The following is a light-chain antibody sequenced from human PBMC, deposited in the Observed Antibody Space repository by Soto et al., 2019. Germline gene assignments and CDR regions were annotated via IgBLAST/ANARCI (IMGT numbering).Light chain of an antibody. CDR2: DVN. J-gene: IGLJ3*02. V-gene: IGLV2-11*01. CDR1: SSDVGAYNY. Sequence: QSVLTQPRSVSGSPGQSVTISCTGTSSDVGAYNYVSWYQHHPGKVPKLMIYDVNKRPSGVPDRFSGSKSGTTASLTISGLQAADEADYYCCSYAGSFAWVFGGGTQLTVL. CDR3: CSYAGSFAWV.